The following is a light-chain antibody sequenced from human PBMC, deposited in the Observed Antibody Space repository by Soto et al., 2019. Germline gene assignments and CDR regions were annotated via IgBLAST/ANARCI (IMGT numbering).Light chain of an antibody. V-gene: IGKV4-1*01. CDR3: QQYYTNPFT. J-gene: IGKJ4*01. CDR2: WAS. CDR1: QSVLYSTNNKNY. Sequence: DFVMTQSPDSLAVSLGERATINCKSSQSVLYSTNNKNYLAWYQQKPGQPPKLLIYWASTRESGVPDRFSGSGSGTDFTLTISSLQAEDVALYFCQQYYTNPFTFGGGTKEEIK.